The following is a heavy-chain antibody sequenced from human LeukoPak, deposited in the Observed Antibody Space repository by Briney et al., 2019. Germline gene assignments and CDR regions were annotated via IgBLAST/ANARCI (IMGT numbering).Heavy chain of an antibody. CDR3: PRSYSGSYSPFDY. CDR1: GGSISSYY. V-gene: IGHV4-59*01. CDR2: IYYSGST. Sequence: PSETLSLTCTVSGGSISSYYWSWIRQPPGKGLEWIGYIYYSGSTNYNPSLKSRVTISVDTSKNQFSLKLSSVTAADTAVYYCPRSYSGSYSPFDYWGQGTLVTVSS. J-gene: IGHJ4*02. D-gene: IGHD1-26*01.